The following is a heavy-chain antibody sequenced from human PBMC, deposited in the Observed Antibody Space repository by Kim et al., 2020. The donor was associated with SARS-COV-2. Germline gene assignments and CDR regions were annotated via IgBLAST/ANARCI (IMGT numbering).Heavy chain of an antibody. D-gene: IGHD6-19*01. CDR1: GGSIRHSSYY. J-gene: IGHJ5*01. CDR2: IYYAGDT. Sequence: SETLSLTCSVSGGSIRHSSYYWAWIRQPPGKGLECIGAIYYAGDTYYNPSLESRVSMSIDTSKNQFSLKLTSVAAADTAIYYCARLASPEFITIFSGWFDSGGQGARVAVSS. CDR3: ARLASPEFITIFSGWFDS. V-gene: IGHV4-39*01.